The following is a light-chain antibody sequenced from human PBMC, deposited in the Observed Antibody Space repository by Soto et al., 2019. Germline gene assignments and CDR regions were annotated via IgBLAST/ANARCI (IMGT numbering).Light chain of an antibody. CDR1: QTVTSSF. CDR3: QQYGNSQYT. J-gene: IGKJ2*01. Sequence: EIVLTQSPGTLSLSPGGRATLSCRASQTVTSSFLAWYQQKPGQAPRLLIYGASTRATGIPDRFSGSGSGTDFTLTISGLEPEDFAVYYCQQYGNSQYTFGQGTKVEIK. CDR2: GAS. V-gene: IGKV3-20*01.